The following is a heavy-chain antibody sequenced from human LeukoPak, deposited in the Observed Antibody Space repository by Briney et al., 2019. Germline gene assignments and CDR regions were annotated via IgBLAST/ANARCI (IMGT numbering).Heavy chain of an antibody. D-gene: IGHD3-10*02. V-gene: IGHV3-48*03. Sequence: GGSLRLSCAASRFTFNSYEMNWVRQAPGKGLEWVSYISSRGSTIYYADSVKGRFTISRDNAKNSLYLQMNSLRAEDTAVYYCAELGITMIGGVWGKGTTVAISS. J-gene: IGHJ6*04. CDR2: ISSRGSTI. CDR3: AELGITMIGGV. CDR1: RFTFNSYE.